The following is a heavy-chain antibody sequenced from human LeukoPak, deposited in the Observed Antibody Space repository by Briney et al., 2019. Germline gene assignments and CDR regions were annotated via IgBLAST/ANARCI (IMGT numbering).Heavy chain of an antibody. Sequence: PSETLSLTCTVSGGSISRSSYYWSWIRQPPGKGLEWIGYIYYSGCTNYNPSLKSRVTISVDTSKNQFSLKLSSVTAADTAVYYCARLSDCSSTSCYEGGWFDPWGQGTLVTVSS. CDR3: ARLSDCSSTSCYEGGWFDP. J-gene: IGHJ5*02. CDR2: IYYSGCT. D-gene: IGHD2-2*01. CDR1: GGSISRSSYY. V-gene: IGHV4-61*05.